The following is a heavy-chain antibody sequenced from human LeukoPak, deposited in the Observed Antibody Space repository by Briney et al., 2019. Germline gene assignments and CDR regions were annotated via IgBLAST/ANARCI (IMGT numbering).Heavy chain of an antibody. CDR2: IYHSGST. V-gene: IGHV4-30-2*01. J-gene: IGHJ4*02. CDR3: ARGGILTGYYL. Sequence: SQTVSLTCAVSGGSISSGGYSWSWIRQPPGKGLEWIGYIYHSGSTYYNPSLKSRVTISVDRSKNQFSLKLSSVTAADTAVYYCARGGILTGYYLWGQGTLVTVSS. CDR1: GGSISSGGYS. D-gene: IGHD3-9*01.